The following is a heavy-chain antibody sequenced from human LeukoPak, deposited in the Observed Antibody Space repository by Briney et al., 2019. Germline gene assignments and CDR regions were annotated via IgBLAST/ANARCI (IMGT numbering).Heavy chain of an antibody. D-gene: IGHD6-19*01. Sequence: PGGSLRLSCAASGFSFSNSWMSWVRQAPGKGLEWVANIKQDGSERYYVDSVKGRFTISRDNTKNSLYLKMDSLRAEDTAVYYCVRISTAVAGADYWGQGTLVTVSS. CDR3: VRISTAVAGADY. CDR2: IKQDGSER. J-gene: IGHJ4*02. CDR1: GFSFSNSW. V-gene: IGHV3-7*01.